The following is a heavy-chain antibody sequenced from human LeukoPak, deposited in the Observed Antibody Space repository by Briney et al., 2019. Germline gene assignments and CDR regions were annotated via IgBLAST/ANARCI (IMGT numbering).Heavy chain of an antibody. CDR1: GFTFSSYG. CDR2: VSPNSADI. V-gene: IGHV3-21*05. J-gene: IGHJ4*02. Sequence: GGSLRLSCAGYGFTFSSYGMNWVRQAPGKGLEWLAYVSPNSADISYADSVKGRFTISRDNAKNSLYLQMNSLRVEDTGIYYCSRDPRSLDYWGQGALVTVSS. CDR3: SRDPRSLDY.